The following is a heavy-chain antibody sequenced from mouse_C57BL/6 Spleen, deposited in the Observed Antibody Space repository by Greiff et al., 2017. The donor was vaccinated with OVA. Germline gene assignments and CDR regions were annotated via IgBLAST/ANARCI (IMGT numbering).Heavy chain of an antibody. CDR2: IYPGSGST. CDR1: GYTFTSYW. V-gene: IGHV1-55*01. J-gene: IGHJ4*01. D-gene: IGHD2-3*01. Sequence: QVQLQQPGAELVKPGASVKMSCKASGYTFTSYWITWVKQRPGQGLEWIGDIYPGSGSTNYNEKFKSKATLTVDTSSSTAYMQLSSLTSEDSAVYYCARVDGYPLYYAMDYWGQGTSVTVSS. CDR3: ARVDGYPLYYAMDY.